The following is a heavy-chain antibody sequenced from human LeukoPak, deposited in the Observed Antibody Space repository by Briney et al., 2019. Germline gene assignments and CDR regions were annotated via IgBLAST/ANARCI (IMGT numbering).Heavy chain of an antibody. J-gene: IGHJ4*02. CDR3: ARGRGSYYDSISLGFWCYFDY. CDR2: INHSGST. CDR1: GGSFSGYY. D-gene: IGHD3-22*01. V-gene: IGHV4-34*01. Sequence: SETLSLTCAVYGGSFSGYYWSWIRQPPGKGLEWIGEINHSGSTNYNPSLKSRVTISVDTSKNQFSLKLSSVTAADTAVYYCARGRGSYYDSISLGFWCYFDYWGQGTLVTVSS.